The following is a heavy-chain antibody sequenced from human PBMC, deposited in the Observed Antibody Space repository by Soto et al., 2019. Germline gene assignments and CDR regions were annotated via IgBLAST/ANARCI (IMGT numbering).Heavy chain of an antibody. J-gene: IGHJ6*02. CDR3: ARAGYTSGWYCLGDCYTTGAGVSMSNYGMDV. V-gene: IGHV1-3*01. Sequence: GASVKVSCKASGYTFTSYSMHLVRQAPGKRLEWKGWINAGNGNTKYSQKFQGRVTITRDTSISTAYMDLSRLKSDDTAVYYCARAGYTSGWYCLGDCYTTGAGVSMSNYGMDVWGQGTTVTVSS. CDR2: INAGNGNT. CDR1: GYTFTSYS. D-gene: IGHD6-19*01.